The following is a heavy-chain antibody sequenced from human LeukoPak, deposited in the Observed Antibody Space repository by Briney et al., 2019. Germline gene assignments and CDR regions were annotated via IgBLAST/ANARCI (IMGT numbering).Heavy chain of an antibody. CDR2: ISGSGDST. J-gene: IGHJ4*02. CDR1: GFTFSPYA. V-gene: IGHV3-23*01. D-gene: IGHD5-24*01. CDR3: ARRGAYYFDF. Sequence: GGSLSLSCAASGFTFSPYAMSWVRQAPGKGLEWVSTISGSGDSTYYANSVKGRFTISRDNPKNTLYLQLNSLRAEDTAIYYCARRGAYYFDFWGQGTLVTVSS.